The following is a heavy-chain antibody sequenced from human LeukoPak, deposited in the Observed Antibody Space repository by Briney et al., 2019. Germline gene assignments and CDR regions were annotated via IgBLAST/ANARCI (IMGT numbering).Heavy chain of an antibody. Sequence: GGSLRLSCAASGFTFSSYGMHWVRQAPGKGLEWVAVISYDGSNKYYADSVKGRFTISRDNSKNTLYLQMNSLRAEDTAVYYCAKLGSSSFGYWGQGTLVTVSS. CDR2: ISYDGSNK. V-gene: IGHV3-30*18. CDR1: GFTFSSYG. J-gene: IGHJ4*02. CDR3: AKLGSSSFGY. D-gene: IGHD6-6*01.